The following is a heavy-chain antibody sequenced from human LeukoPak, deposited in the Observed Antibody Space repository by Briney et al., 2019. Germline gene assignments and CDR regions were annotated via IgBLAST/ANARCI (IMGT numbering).Heavy chain of an antibody. V-gene: IGHV3-23*01. Sequence: PGGSLRLSCAASGFTFSSYAMSWVRQAPGKGLEWVSAISGSGGSTYYADSVKGRFTISRDNSKNTLYLQMNSLRAEDTAVYYCARTSSGWSFPTYYFDYWGQGTLVTVSS. CDR3: ARTSSGWSFPTYYFDY. J-gene: IGHJ4*02. CDR1: GFTFSSYA. D-gene: IGHD6-19*01. CDR2: ISGSGGST.